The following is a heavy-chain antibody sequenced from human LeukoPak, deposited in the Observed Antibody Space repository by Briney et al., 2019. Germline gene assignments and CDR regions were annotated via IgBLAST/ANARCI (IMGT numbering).Heavy chain of an antibody. Sequence: GGSLRLSCAASGFTFDEYGMHWVRQAPGKGLEWVSGINWNGGSTGYADAVKGRFTIHRDNAKKSLYLQMHSLRAEDTALYYCARGYFYDSSGYYGNLDYWGQGTLVTVSS. CDR1: GFTFDEYG. D-gene: IGHD3-22*01. J-gene: IGHJ4*02. CDR2: INWNGGST. V-gene: IGHV3-20*04. CDR3: ARGYFYDSSGYYGNLDY.